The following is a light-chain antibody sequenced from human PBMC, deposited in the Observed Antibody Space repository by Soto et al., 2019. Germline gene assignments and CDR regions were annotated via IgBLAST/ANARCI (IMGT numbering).Light chain of an antibody. CDR1: QSVSSKY. CDR2: GTS. J-gene: IGKJ4*01. Sequence: EIVLTQSPGTLSLSPGERATLSCRASQSVSSKYLAWYQQKPGQAPRVLIYGTSIRASGVPERFSGGGSGTDFTLTINSLEPEDFGVYYCQQRSHWPPLTFGGGTKVDIK. V-gene: IGKV3D-20*02. CDR3: QQRSHWPPLT.